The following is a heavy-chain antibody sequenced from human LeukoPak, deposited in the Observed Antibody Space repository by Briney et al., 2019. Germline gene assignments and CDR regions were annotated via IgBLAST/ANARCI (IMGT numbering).Heavy chain of an antibody. CDR1: GFTFSSYW. CDR2: INSDGSST. Sequence: PGGSLRLSCAASGFTFSSYWMHWVRQAPGKGLVWVSRINSDGSSTSYADSVKGRFTISRDNSKNSLYLQMNSLRTEDTALYYCAKDWSGTHIDYWGQGTLVTVSS. D-gene: IGHD3-3*01. CDR3: AKDWSGTHIDY. V-gene: IGHV3-74*01. J-gene: IGHJ4*02.